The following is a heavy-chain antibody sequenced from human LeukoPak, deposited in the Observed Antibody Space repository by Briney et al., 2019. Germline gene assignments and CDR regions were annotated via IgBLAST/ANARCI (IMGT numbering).Heavy chain of an antibody. J-gene: IGHJ6*03. CDR2: ISGDGGST. CDR3: AKQEMATGHYYYYYMDV. Sequence: GGSLRLSYAASGFTFDDYAMHWVRQAPGKGLEWVSLISGDGGSTYYADSVKGRFTISSNNSKNSLYLQMNSLRTEDTALYYCAKQEMATGHYYYYYMDVWGKGTTVTVSS. V-gene: IGHV3-43*02. CDR1: GFTFDDYA. D-gene: IGHD5-24*01.